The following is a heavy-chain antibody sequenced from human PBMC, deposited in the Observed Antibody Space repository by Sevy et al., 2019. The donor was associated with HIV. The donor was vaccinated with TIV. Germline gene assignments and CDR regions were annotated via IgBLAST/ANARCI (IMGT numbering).Heavy chain of an antibody. D-gene: IGHD3-22*01. CDR2: SRNKANGYTT. J-gene: IGHJ4*02. CDR3: ARSDSSGYSSLDY. V-gene: IGHV3-72*01. Sequence: GGSLRLSCVASGFTFNDHYMDWVRQAPGKGLEWVGRSRNKANGYTTEYAASVKGRFTVSSDDSKNSVYLQMNSLKTEDLAVYYCARSDSSGYSSLDYWGQGTLVTVSS. CDR1: GFTFNDHY.